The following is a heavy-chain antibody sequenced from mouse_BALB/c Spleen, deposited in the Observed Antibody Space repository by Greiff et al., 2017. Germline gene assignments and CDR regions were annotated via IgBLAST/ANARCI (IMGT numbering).Heavy chain of an antibody. D-gene: IGHD2-4*01. CDR3: ACYYDYSWFAY. Sequence: QVQLQQPGAELVKPGASVKLSCKASGYTFTSYWMHWVKQRPGQGLEWIGEINPSNGRTNYNEKFKSKATLTVDKSSSTAYMQLSSLTSEDSAVYYCACYYDYSWFAYWGKGTLVTVSA. J-gene: IGHJ3*01. CDR2: INPSNGRT. CDR1: GYTFTSYW. V-gene: IGHV1S81*02.